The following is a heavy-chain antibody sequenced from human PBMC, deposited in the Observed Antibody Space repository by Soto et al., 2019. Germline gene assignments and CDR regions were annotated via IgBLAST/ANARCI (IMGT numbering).Heavy chain of an antibody. CDR1: GSTFRNYA. V-gene: IGHV3-23*01. J-gene: IGHJ4*02. D-gene: IGHD2-2*01. Sequence: EVQLLESGGGLVQPGGSLRLSCAASGSTFRNYAMSWARQAPGKGLEWVSAISGSGGTTHYADSVKGRFTISRDNSKNTLYLQMNSLRVEDTAVYYCAKDRSSTSCYAFDYWGQGSLVTVSS. CDR3: AKDRSSTSCYAFDY. CDR2: ISGSGGTT.